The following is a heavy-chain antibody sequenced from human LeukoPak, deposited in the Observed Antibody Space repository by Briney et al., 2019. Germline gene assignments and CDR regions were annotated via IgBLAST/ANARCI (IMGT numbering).Heavy chain of an antibody. V-gene: IGHV1-46*01. CDR2: INPTGGST. J-gene: IGHJ4*02. Sequence: ASVKVSCKASGYTFTTYYMHWVRQAPGQGLEWMGIINPTGGSTSFAQKFQGRVTMTRDTSTSTVYMELSSLRSEDTAVYHCARGVYSGSREPGGGYWGQGTLLTVSS. D-gene: IGHD1-26*01. CDR3: ARGVYSGSREPGGGY. CDR1: GYTFTTYY.